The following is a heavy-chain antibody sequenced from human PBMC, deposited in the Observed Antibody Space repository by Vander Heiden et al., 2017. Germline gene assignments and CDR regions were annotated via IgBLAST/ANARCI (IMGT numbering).Heavy chain of an antibody. D-gene: IGHD1-20*01. CDR2: IWYDGSNK. CDR3: ARGGGYNWNYFDY. J-gene: IGHJ4*02. CDR1: GFTFSSYG. Sequence: QVQLVESGGGVVQPGRSLRLSCAASGFTFSSYGMHWVRQAPGKGLGWVAVIWYDGSNKYYADSVKGRFTISRDNSKNTLYLQMNSLRAEDTAVYYCARGGGYNWNYFDYWGQGTLVTVSS. V-gene: IGHV3-33*01.